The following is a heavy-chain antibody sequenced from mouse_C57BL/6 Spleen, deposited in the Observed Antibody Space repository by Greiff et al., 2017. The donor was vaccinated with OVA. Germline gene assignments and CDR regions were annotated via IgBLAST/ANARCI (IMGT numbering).Heavy chain of an antibody. CDR1: GYSITSGYY. V-gene: IGHV3-6*01. CDR3: ARGTTAPGY. J-gene: IGHJ2*01. CDR2: ISYDGSN. D-gene: IGHD1-2*01. Sequence: EVKVEESGPGLVKPSQSLSLTCSVTGYSITSGYYWNWIRQFPGNKLEWMGYISYDGSNNYNPSLKNRISITRDTSKNQFFLKLNSVTTEDTATYYCARGTTAPGYWGQGTTLTVSS.